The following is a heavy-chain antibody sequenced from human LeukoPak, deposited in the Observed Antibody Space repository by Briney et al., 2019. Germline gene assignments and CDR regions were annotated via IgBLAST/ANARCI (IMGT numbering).Heavy chain of an antibody. CDR1: GFTFSNYW. J-gene: IGHJ3*02. CDR3: ARRGSYYYDSSGYFDAFDI. D-gene: IGHD3-22*01. V-gene: IGHV3-7*01. Sequence: GGSLRLSCAGSGFTFSNYWMSWVRQAPGKRLEWVANIKEDGSDKYHVDSVKGRFIISGDNVKNSLYLQMNSLRVEDTAVYYCARRGSYYYDSSGYFDAFDIWGQGTMVTVSS. CDR2: IKEDGSDK.